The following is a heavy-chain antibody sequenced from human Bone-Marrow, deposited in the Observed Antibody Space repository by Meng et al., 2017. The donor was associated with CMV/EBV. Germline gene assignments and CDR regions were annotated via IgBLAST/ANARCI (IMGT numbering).Heavy chain of an antibody. CDR3: AKDQGQCTAVLRTSMHLTTCYGMDV. D-gene: IGHD6-19*01. J-gene: IGHJ6*02. CDR1: GFTFSSYG. V-gene: IGHV3-30*02. CDR2: ICYDGSNE. Sequence: GESLKISCAASGFTFSSYGMNWVRQAPGKGLEWVAFICYDGSNEYYADSVKGRFTISRDNSKNTLYLQMNSLRAEDTAAYYCAKDQGQCTAVLRTSMHLTTCYGMDVWGQGATVTVSS.